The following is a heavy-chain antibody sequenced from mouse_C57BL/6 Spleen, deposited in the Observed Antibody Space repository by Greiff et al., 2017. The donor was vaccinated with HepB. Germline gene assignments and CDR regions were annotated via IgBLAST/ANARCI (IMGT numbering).Heavy chain of an antibody. Sequence: EVKVEESGGGLVKPGGSLKLSCAASGFTFSSYAMSWVRQTPEKRLEWVATISDGGSYTYYPDNVKGRFTISRDNAKNNLYLQMSHLKSEDTAMYYCARGDGYIAWFAYWGQGTLVTVSA. CDR1: GFTFSSYA. V-gene: IGHV5-4*03. CDR3: ARGDGYIAWFAY. D-gene: IGHD2-3*01. J-gene: IGHJ3*01. CDR2: ISDGGSYT.